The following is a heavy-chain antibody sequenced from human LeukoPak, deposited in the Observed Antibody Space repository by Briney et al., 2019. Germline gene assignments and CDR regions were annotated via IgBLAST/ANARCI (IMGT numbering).Heavy chain of an antibody. Sequence: GGSLRLSCAASGFTFSSYAMSWVRQAPGKGLEWVSAISGSGGSTYYADSVKGRFTISRDNSKNTLYLQMNSLRAEDTAVYYCASGSHYYDGSGYYQDWGQGTLVTVSS. CDR1: GFTFSSYA. CDR3: ASGSHYYDGSGYYQD. CDR2: ISGSGGST. J-gene: IGHJ4*02. D-gene: IGHD3-22*01. V-gene: IGHV3-23*01.